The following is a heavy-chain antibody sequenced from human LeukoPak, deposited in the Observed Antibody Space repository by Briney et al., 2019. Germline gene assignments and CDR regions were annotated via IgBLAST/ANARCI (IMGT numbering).Heavy chain of an antibody. CDR2: IIPIFGTA. CDR3: AREWGYCSSTSCYGAFDI. CDR1: GGTFSSYA. Sequence: SVKVSCKASGGTFSSYAISWVRQAPGQGLEWMGGIIPIFGTANYAQKFQGRVTITTDESTSTAYMELSSLRSEDTAVYYCAREWGYCSSTSCYGAFDIWGQGTMVTVSS. V-gene: IGHV1-69*05. J-gene: IGHJ3*02. D-gene: IGHD2-2*01.